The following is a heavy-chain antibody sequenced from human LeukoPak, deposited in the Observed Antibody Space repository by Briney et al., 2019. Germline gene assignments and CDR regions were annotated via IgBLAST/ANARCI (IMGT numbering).Heavy chain of an antibody. D-gene: IGHD6-19*01. J-gene: IGHJ4*02. V-gene: IGHV3-15*01. CDR3: TTGRAVAGTDY. CDR1: GGSISSYY. Sequence: ETLSLTCTVSGGSISSYYWSWVRQAPGKGLEWVGRIKSKTDGGTTDYAAPVKGRFTISRDDSKNTLYLQMNSLKTEDTAVYYCTTGRAVAGTDYWGQGTLVTVSS. CDR2: IKSKTDGGTT.